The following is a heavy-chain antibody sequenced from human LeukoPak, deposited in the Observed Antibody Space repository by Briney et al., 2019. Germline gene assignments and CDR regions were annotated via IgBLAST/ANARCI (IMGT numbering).Heavy chain of an antibody. V-gene: IGHV1-2*02. CDR1: GYTFTGYY. D-gene: IGHD6-6*01. CDR2: INPNSGGT. CDR3: ARDSGSSSSDY. Sequence: SVKVSCKASGYTFTGYYMHCVRQAPGQRLEWMGWINPNSGGTNYAQKFQGRVTMTRDTSTSTAYMELSRLRSDDTAVYYCARDSGSSSSDYWGQGTLVTVSS. J-gene: IGHJ4*02.